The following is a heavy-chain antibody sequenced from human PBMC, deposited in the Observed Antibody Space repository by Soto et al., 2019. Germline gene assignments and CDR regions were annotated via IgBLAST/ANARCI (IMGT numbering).Heavy chain of an antibody. CDR1: GFTFSSYG. D-gene: IGHD6-13*01. V-gene: IGHV3-30*18. CDR3: AKDQLQYSSSCPGDY. Sequence: PGGSLRLSCAASGFTFSSYGMHWVRQAPGKGLEWVAVISYDGSNKYYADSVKGRFTISRDNSKNTLYLQMNSLRAEDTAVYYCAKDQLQYSSSCPGDYWGQGTLVTVSS. CDR2: ISYDGSNK. J-gene: IGHJ4*02.